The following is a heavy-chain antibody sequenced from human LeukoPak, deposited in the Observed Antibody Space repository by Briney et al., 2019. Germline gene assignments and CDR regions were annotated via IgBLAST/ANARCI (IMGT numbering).Heavy chain of an antibody. CDR3: ARTTVVAKYFDY. Sequence: SETLSLTCTVSGGSISSGGYYWSWIRQHPGKGLEWIGYIYYSGSTYYNPSLKSRLTISVDTSKNQFSLKLSSVTAADTAVYYCARTTVVAKYFDYWGRGTLVTVSS. V-gene: IGHV4-31*03. J-gene: IGHJ4*02. CDR1: GGSISSGGYY. CDR2: IYYSGST. D-gene: IGHD4-23*01.